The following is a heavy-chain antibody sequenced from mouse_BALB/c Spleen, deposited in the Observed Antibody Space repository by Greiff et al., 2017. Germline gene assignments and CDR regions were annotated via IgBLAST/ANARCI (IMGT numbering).Heavy chain of an antibody. D-gene: IGHD2-1*01. Sequence: EVKLVESGGGLVKPGGSLKLSCAASGFTFSSYAMSWVRQTPEKRLEWVASISSGGSTYYPDSVKGRFTISRDNARNILYLQMSSLRSEDTAMYYCAREGYYGNYYAMDYWGQGTSVTVSS. CDR3: AREGYYGNYYAMDY. CDR1: GFTFSSYA. CDR2: ISSGGST. J-gene: IGHJ4*01. V-gene: IGHV5-6-5*01.